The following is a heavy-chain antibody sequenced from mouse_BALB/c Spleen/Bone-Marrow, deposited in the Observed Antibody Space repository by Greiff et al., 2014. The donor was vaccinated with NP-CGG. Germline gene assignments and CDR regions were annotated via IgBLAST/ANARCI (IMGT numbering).Heavy chain of an antibody. D-gene: IGHD1-1*01. CDR3: AKHDTTVVLDY. Sequence: QVQVKQSGPGLVAPSQSLSITCTVSGFSLTDYGVSWIRQPPGKGLEWLGVIWGGGITYYNSTLKSRLSISKDNSKSQVFLKMNSLQTDDTAMYYCAKHDTTVVLDYWGQGTTLTVSS. CDR1: GFSLTDYG. CDR2: IWGGGIT. J-gene: IGHJ2*01. V-gene: IGHV2-6-5*01.